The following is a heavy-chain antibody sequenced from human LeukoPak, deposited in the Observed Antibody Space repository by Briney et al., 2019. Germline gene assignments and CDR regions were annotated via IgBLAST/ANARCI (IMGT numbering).Heavy chain of an antibody. D-gene: IGHD4-17*01. J-gene: IGHJ4*02. CDR3: ARDWSRIPGTTVTVFDY. CDR2: ISSSSSYI. Sequence: GGSLRLSCAASGFTFSSYSMNWVRQAPGKGLQWVTSISSSSSYIYYADSVKGRFTISRDNAKNSLYLQMNSLRAEDTAVYYCARDWSRIPGTTVTVFDYWGQGTLVTVSS. V-gene: IGHV3-21*01. CDR1: GFTFSSYS.